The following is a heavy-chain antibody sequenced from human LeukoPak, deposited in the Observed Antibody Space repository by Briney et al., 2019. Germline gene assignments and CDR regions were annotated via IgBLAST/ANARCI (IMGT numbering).Heavy chain of an antibody. J-gene: IGHJ4*02. CDR1: GGSFSGYY. CDR2: INHSGST. CDR3: ARPDSSGYYFDY. V-gene: IGHV4-34*01. D-gene: IGHD3-22*01. Sequence: SETLSLTCAVYGGSFSGYYWSWIRQPPGKGLEWIGEINHSGSTNYNPSLKSRVTISVDTSKNQFSLKLSSATAADTAVYYCARPDSSGYYFDYWGQGTLVTVSS.